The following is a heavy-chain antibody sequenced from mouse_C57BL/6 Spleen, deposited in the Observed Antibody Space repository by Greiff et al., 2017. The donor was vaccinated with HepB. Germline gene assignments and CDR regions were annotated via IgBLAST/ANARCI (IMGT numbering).Heavy chain of an antibody. D-gene: IGHD1-1*01. Sequence: EVQLQQSGPELVKPGASVKIPCKASGYTFTDYNMDWVKQSHGKSLEWIGDINPNNGGTIYNQKFKGKATLTVDKSSSTAYMELRILTSEDTAVYYCARRAYYYGSSYYFDYWGQGTTLTVSS. V-gene: IGHV1-18*01. CDR3: ARRAYYYGSSYYFDY. J-gene: IGHJ2*01. CDR1: GYTFTDYN. CDR2: INPNNGGT.